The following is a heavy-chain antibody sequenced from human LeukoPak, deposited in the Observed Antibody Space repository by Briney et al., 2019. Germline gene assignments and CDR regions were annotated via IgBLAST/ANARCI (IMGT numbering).Heavy chain of an antibody. CDR1: GFTFSSYS. Sequence: PGGSLRLSCAASGFTFSSYSMNWVRQAPGKGREWVSSISSSSSYIYHADSVKGRFTISRDNAKNSLYLQMNSLRAEDTAVYYCARVLSGTTDWFDPWGQGTLVTVSS. CDR2: ISSSSSYI. V-gene: IGHV3-21*01. CDR3: ARVLSGTTDWFDP. J-gene: IGHJ5*02. D-gene: IGHD1-1*01.